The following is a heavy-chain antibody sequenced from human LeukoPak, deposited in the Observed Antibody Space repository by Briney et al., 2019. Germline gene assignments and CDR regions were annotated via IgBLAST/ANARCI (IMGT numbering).Heavy chain of an antibody. V-gene: IGHV3-7*03. CDR2: VNRDGSET. CDR1: GFALSSHW. CDR3: ARNNGMDV. J-gene: IGHJ6*02. Sequence: GGSQRLSCAASGFALSSHWMTWVRQVPGRGPEWVANVNRDGSETYYLDSVKGRFTISKDNAKNSLYLQMNSLRAEDTALYHCARNNGMDVWGQGTTVIVSS.